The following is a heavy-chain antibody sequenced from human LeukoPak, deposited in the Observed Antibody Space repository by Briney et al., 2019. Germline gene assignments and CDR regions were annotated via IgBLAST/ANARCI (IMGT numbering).Heavy chain of an antibody. D-gene: IGHD3-10*01. V-gene: IGHV3-74*01. CDR1: GFSFSSYW. J-gene: IGHJ5*02. CDR2: ISSDGSST. Sequence: GGSLRLSCAASGFSFSSYWMHWVRQAPGKGLVWVSRISSDGSSTIYADSVKGRFTISRDNAKNTLYLQMNSLRAEDTAVYYCARLGSVSTLDRCGQGILVTVSS. CDR3: ARLGSVSTLDR.